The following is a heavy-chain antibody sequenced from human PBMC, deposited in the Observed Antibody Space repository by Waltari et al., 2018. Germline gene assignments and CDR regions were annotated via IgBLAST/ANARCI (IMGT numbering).Heavy chain of an antibody. D-gene: IGHD7-27*01. CDR2: INHSGST. CDR1: GGSFSGYY. CDR3: ASPWGSPHYYYYGMDV. J-gene: IGHJ6*02. Sequence: QVQLQQWGAGLLKPSETLSLTCAVYGGSFSGYYWSGIRQPPGKGLEWIGEINHSGSTNYNPSLKSRVTISVDTSKNQFSLKLSSVTAADTAVYYCASPWGSPHYYYYGMDVWGQGTTVTVSS. V-gene: IGHV4-34*01.